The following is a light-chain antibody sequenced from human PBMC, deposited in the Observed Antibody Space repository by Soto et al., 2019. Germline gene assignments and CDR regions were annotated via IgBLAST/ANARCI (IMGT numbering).Light chain of an antibody. CDR2: SAS. CDR1: QGISSC. Sequence: DIQLTQSPSSLSASVGDRVTITCRVSQGISSCLNWYRQKPGKVPKLLIYSASNLQSGVPSRFSGSGSGTYFTLTVSSLQPEDVATYYGQQTFSALGTFGQGTKLEIK. CDR3: QQTFSALGT. J-gene: IGKJ2*01. V-gene: IGKV1-27*01.